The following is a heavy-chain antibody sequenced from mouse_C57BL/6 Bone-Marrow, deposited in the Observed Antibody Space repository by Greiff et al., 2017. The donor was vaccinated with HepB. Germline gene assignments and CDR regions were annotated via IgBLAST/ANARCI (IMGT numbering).Heavy chain of an antibody. CDR3: TRNYGSSYFYAMDY. Sequence: QVQLKESGAELVRPGASVTLSCKASGYTFTDYEMHWVKQTPVHGLEWIGAIDPETGGTAYNQKFKGKAILTADKSSSTAYMELRSLTSEDSAVYYCTRNYGSSYFYAMDYWGQGTSVTVSS. CDR1: GYTFTDYE. V-gene: IGHV1-15*01. D-gene: IGHD1-1*01. CDR2: IDPETGGT. J-gene: IGHJ4*01.